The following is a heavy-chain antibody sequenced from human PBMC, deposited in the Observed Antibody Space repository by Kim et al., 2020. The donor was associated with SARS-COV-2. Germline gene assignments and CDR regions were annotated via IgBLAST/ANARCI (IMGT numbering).Heavy chain of an antibody. CDR2: IYPGDSDT. CDR1: GYSFSNYW. Sequence: GESLKISCKGSGYSFSNYWIAWVRQMLGKGLEWMGIIYPGDSDTRYSPSLQGQVTISADKSISTAYLQWSSVKASNTAMYYCARLISSSSNYYFDYWGQGTLVTV. J-gene: IGHJ4*02. V-gene: IGHV5-51*01. D-gene: IGHD6-6*01. CDR3: ARLISSSSNYYFDY.